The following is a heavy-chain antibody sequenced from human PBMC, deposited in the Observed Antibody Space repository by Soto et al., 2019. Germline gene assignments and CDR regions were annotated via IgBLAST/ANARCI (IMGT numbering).Heavy chain of an antibody. CDR2: ISGSGGST. V-gene: IGHV3-23*01. Sequence: GGSLRLSCAASGFTFSSYAMSWVRQAPGRGLEWVSAISGSGGSTYYADSVKGRFTISRDNSKNTLYLQMNSLRAEDTAVYYCAREGYSSCSPSQRSGYYDGMDVWGQGTTVTVSS. J-gene: IGHJ6*02. CDR1: GFTFSSYA. D-gene: IGHD2-15*01. CDR3: AREGYSSCSPSQRSGYYDGMDV.